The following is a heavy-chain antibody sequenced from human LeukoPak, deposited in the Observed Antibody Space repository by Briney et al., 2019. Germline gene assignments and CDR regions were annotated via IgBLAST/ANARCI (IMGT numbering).Heavy chain of an antibody. Sequence: GGSLRLSCAASGFTFDDYAMHWVRQAPGKGLEWVSLISWDGGSTYYADSVKGRFTISRDNSKNSLYLQMNSLRAEDTAVYYCARRSYCGGDCYGSDAFDIWGQGTMVTVSS. CDR2: ISWDGGST. V-gene: IGHV3-43D*03. CDR3: ARRSYCGGDCYGSDAFDI. CDR1: GFTFDDYA. J-gene: IGHJ3*02. D-gene: IGHD2-21*02.